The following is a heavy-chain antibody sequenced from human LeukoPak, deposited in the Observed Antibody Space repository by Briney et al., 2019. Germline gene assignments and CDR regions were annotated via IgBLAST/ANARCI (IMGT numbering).Heavy chain of an antibody. CDR1: GYTFTSYG. V-gene: IGHV1-18*01. CDR2: ISAYNGNT. Sequence: EASVKVSCKASGYTFTSYGISWVRQAPGQGLEWMGWISAYNGNTNYAQKLQGRVTMTTDTSTSTAYMELRSLRSDDTAVYYCARERTSYYDFWSGYYTRYYFDYWGQGTLVTVSS. CDR3: ARERTSYYDFWSGYYTRYYFDY. D-gene: IGHD3-3*01. J-gene: IGHJ4*02.